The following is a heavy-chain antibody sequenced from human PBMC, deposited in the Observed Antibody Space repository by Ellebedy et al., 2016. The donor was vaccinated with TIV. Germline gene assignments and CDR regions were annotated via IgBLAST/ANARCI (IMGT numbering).Heavy chain of an antibody. V-gene: IGHV3-11*04. J-gene: IGHJ4*02. CDR3: ARLTSGAAATEDY. CDR2: ISSSGSTI. Sequence: GGSLRLSXAASGFTFSDYYMSWFRQAPGKGLEWVSYISSSGSTIYYADSVKGRFTISRDNAKNSLYLQMNSLRAEDTAVYYCARLTSGAAATEDYWGQGTLVTVSS. D-gene: IGHD6-13*01. CDR1: GFTFSDYY.